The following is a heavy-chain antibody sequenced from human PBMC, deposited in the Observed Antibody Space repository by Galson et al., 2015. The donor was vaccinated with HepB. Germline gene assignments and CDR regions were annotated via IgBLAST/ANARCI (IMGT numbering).Heavy chain of an antibody. D-gene: IGHD3-16*01. CDR2: IHSDGRT. CDR3: ARDWGLRFYYMDV. J-gene: IGHJ6*03. CDR1: EFAVNSNY. V-gene: IGHV3-53*01. Sequence: LRLSCAASEFAVNSNYMPWVRQAPGKGLEWVSTIHSDGRTYYADSVKGRFTISRDNSKNTVYLQMNSLRAEDTAMYYCARDWGLRFYYMDVWGKGTAVTVSS.